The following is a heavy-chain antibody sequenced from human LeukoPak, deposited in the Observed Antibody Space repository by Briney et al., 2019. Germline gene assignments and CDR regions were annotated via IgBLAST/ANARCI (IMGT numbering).Heavy chain of an antibody. V-gene: IGHV3-74*01. J-gene: IGHJ4*02. CDR1: GFTCSRYY. D-gene: IGHD6-13*01. CDR3: TRVFVGDEYSSTGY. CDR2: INSGGSST. Sequence: PGGSLRLSCAASGFTCSRYYMHWVRQAPGKGLVWVSRINSGGSSTTYADSVKGRFTISRDNAKNTLYLQMNSLKAADTAVYYCTRVFVGDEYSSTGYWGQGALVTVSS.